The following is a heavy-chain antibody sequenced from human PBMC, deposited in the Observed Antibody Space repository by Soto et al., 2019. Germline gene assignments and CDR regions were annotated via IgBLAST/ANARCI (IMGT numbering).Heavy chain of an antibody. D-gene: IGHD3-22*01. J-gene: IGHJ4*02. CDR1: GLTFSTYV. CDR2: INGSAGST. V-gene: IGHV3-23*01. Sequence: GESLKISCAASGLTFSTYVMSWVRQAPGKGLEWVSAINGSAGSTYYADSVQGRFTISRDNSKNTLYLQMTGLRAEDTAIYYCAKEIKTYYYDSSGYFDYWGQGTLVTVSS. CDR3: AKEIKTYYYDSSGYFDY.